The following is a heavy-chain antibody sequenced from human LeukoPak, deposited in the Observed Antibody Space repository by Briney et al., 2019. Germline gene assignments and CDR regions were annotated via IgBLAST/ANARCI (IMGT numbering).Heavy chain of an antibody. CDR1: GYTFTSYG. V-gene: IGHV1-8*03. D-gene: IGHD2-15*01. Sequence: ASVKVSCKASGYTFTSYGISWVRQAPGQGLEWMGWMNPNSGNTGYAQKFQGRVTITRNTSISTAYMELSSLRSEDTAVYYCARGPAGRELVAMAPYYYYYYMDVWGKGTTVTVSS. CDR3: ARGPAGRELVAMAPYYYYYYMDV. J-gene: IGHJ6*03. CDR2: MNPNSGNT.